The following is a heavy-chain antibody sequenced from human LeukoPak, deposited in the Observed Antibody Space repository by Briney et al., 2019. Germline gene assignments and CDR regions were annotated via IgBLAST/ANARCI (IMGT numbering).Heavy chain of an antibody. CDR2: ISGSDST. Sequence: PPGGSLRLSCALSGFILSNYAKVCVRQAPGKGLECVSAISGSDSTYYADSVKGRFTISRDNSKNTLYLQMNSLRAEDTAIYYCAREATSLYSSLDYWGQGTLVTVSS. V-gene: IGHV3-23*01. J-gene: IGHJ4*02. CDR1: GFILSNYA. CDR3: AREATSLYSSLDY. D-gene: IGHD6-13*01.